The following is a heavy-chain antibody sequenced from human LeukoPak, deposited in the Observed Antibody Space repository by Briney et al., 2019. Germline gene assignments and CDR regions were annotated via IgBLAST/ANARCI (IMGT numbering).Heavy chain of an antibody. CDR3: ARGPVYYDFWSGYYTGNRSDGFDP. D-gene: IGHD3-3*01. CDR2: IYHSGST. V-gene: IGHV4-4*02. CDR1: GGSISSSNW. J-gene: IGHJ5*02. Sequence: PSETLSLTCAVSGGSISSSNWWSWVRQPPGKGLEWIGEIYHSGSTNYNPSLKSRVTISVDKSKNQFSLKLSSVTAADTAVYYCARGPVYYDFWSGYYTGNRSDGFDPWGQGTLVTVSS.